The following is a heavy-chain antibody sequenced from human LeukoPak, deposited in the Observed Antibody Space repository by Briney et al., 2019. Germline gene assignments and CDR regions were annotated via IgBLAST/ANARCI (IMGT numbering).Heavy chain of an antibody. D-gene: IGHD6-13*01. CDR3: AKDLGVSSII. J-gene: IGHJ4*02. V-gene: IGHV3-23*01. Sequence: GGSLRLSCAASGFTFSSYAMSWVRQAPGKGLEWVSAISGSGGITYYADSVKGRFTISRDNSKNTLYLQMNSLRAEDTAVYFCAKDLGVSSIIGGQGTPVTVSS. CDR2: ISGSGGIT. CDR1: GFTFSSYA.